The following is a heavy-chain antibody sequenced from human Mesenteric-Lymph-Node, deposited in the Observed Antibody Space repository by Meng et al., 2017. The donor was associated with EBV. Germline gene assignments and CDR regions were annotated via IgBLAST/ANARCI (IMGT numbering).Heavy chain of an antibody. D-gene: IGHD1-1*01. J-gene: IGHJ4*02. CDR2: IHYSGST. Sequence: QAQHQGAGPGRVTTSETLSLTCTVSGGSVTSGSYYWNWIRQPPGKRLELIGYIHYSGSTNYNPSLKSQITISVDTSKNQLSLRVSHVTAADTAVYYCARGRRGVQYFDFWGQGALVTVSS. CDR3: ARGRRGVQYFDF. V-gene: IGHV4-61*01. CDR1: GGSVTSGSYY.